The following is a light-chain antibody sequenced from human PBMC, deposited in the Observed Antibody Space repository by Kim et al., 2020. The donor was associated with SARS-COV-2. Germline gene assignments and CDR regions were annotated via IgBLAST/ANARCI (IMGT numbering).Light chain of an antibody. CDR2: DVT. V-gene: IGLV2-23*02. Sequence: SPGQSITISCTGTSNDVGSYDLVSWYQQHPGNAPKLILYDVTRRPSGVSNRFSGSKSGNTASLTISGLQAEDEADYYCCSYAGSVLFGGGTQLTVL. CDR1: SNDVGSYDL. J-gene: IGLJ2*01. CDR3: CSYAGSVL.